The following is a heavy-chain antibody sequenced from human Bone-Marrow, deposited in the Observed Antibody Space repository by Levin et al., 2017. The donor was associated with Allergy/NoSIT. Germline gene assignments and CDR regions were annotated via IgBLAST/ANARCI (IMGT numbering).Heavy chain of an antibody. CDR3: TRLTLRYGFDN. CDR1: GGSISNYY. V-gene: IGHV4-59*08. Sequence: SQTLSLTCTIPGGSISNYYWSWVRQPPDKGLELIGYIYHSGITNYNPSLKSRVTISLDASENQFSLKLSSVTAADTAVYYCTRLTLRYGFDNWGQGTLVTVSS. J-gene: IGHJ4*02. CDR2: IYHSGIT. D-gene: IGHD3-10*01.